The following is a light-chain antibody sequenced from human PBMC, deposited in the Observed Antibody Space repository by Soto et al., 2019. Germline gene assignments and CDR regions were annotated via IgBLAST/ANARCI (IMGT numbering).Light chain of an antibody. CDR3: CSYAGSSTYYV. J-gene: IGLJ1*01. CDR1: SSDVGSYNL. CDR2: EVS. V-gene: IGLV2-23*02. Sequence: QSVLTQPASVSGSPGQSITISCTGTSSDVGSYNLVSWYQQHPGKAPKLMIYEVSKRPSGVSNRFSGSKSGNTASLTISGLHAEDEADYYCCSYAGSSTYYVFGTGTEVTVL.